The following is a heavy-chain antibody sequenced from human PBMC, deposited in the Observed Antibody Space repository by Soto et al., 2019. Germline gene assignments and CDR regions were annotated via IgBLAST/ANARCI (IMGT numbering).Heavy chain of an antibody. CDR1: GGSICSGGYY. CDR3: AREPHYYGSGSYVAARWFDP. J-gene: IGHJ5*02. V-gene: IGHV4-31*03. D-gene: IGHD3-10*01. Sequence: SETLSLTCTVSGGSICSGGYYWSWIRQHPGKGLEWIGYIYYSGSTYYNPSLKSRVTISVDTSKNQFSLKLSSVTAADTAVYYCAREPHYYGSGSYVAARWFDPWGQGTLVTVSS. CDR2: IYYSGST.